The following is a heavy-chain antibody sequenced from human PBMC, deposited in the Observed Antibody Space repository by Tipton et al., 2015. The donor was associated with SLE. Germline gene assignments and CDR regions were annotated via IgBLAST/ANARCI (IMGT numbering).Heavy chain of an antibody. CDR2: ISSSSSTI. CDR3: AREVGAVAGHGEGY. J-gene: IGHJ4*02. Sequence: SLRLSCAASGFTFSSYSMNWVRQAPGKGLEWVSYISSSSSTIYYADSVKGRFTISRDNAKNSLYLQMNSLRAEDTAVYYCAREVGAVAGHGEGYWGQGTLVTVSS. D-gene: IGHD6-19*01. V-gene: IGHV3-48*01. CDR1: GFTFSSYS.